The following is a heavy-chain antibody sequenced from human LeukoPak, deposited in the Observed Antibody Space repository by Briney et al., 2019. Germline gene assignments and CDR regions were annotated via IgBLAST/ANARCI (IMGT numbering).Heavy chain of an antibody. CDR3: ARLVGAATDPFDY. Sequence: SETLSLTCTVSGGSISSSTNYWGWIRQPPGKGLEWIGSIYYSGSTYYNPSLKSRVTISIDTSKNQFSLKLSSVTAADTAVYYCARLVGAATDPFDYWGQGTLVTVSS. V-gene: IGHV4-39*01. J-gene: IGHJ4*02. CDR2: IYYSGST. D-gene: IGHD1-26*01. CDR1: GGSISSSTNY.